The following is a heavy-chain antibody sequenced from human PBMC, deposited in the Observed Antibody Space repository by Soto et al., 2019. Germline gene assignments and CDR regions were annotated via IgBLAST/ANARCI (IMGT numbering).Heavy chain of an antibody. Sequence: QVQLVESGGGLVKPGGSLRLSCAASGFTFSDYCLSWIRQAPGKGLGWVSYITPSGSTLYYADSVKGRFTISRDNAKNSLYLQMNSLRAEHTAVYYCARDRTWFGEFDYWGQGTLVTVSS. CDR2: ITPSGSTL. CDR3: ARDRTWFGEFDY. D-gene: IGHD3-10*01. J-gene: IGHJ4*02. V-gene: IGHV3-11*01. CDR1: GFTFSDYC.